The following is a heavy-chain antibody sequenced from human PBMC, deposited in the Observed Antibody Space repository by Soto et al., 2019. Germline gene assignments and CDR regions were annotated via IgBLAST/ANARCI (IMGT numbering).Heavy chain of an antibody. CDR2: IIPILGIA. CDR1: GGTFSSYT. D-gene: IGHD2-2*01. Sequence: SVKVSCKASGGTFSSYTISWVRQAPGQGLEWMGRIIPILGIANYAQKFQGRVTITADKSTSTAYMELSSLRSEDTAVYYCARDGEDIVVVPAAFDPWGQGTLVTVSS. CDR3: ARDGEDIVVVPAAFDP. V-gene: IGHV1-69*02. J-gene: IGHJ5*02.